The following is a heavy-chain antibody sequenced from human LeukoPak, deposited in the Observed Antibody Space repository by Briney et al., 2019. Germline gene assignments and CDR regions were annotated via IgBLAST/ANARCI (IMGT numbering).Heavy chain of an antibody. CDR3: ARVGLHWFDP. Sequence: SETLSLTCSVSGYSINSGYYWGWIRQPPGKGLEWIGSIYYSGSTYYNPSLKSRVTISVDTSKNQFSLKLSSVTAADTAVYYCARVGLHWFDPWGQGTLVTVSS. CDR2: IYYSGST. V-gene: IGHV4-38-2*02. CDR1: GYSINSGYY. J-gene: IGHJ5*02.